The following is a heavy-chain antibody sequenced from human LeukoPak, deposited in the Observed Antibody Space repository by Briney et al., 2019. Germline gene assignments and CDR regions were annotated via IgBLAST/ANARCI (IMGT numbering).Heavy chain of an antibody. D-gene: IGHD3-9*01. V-gene: IGHV1-2*02. CDR1: GYTFTGYY. CDR2: INPNSGGT. Sequence: ASVKVSCKASGYTFTGYYMHWVRQAPGQGLEWMGWINPNSGGTNYAQKFQGRVTMTRDTSISTAYMELSRLRSDDTAVYYCASNYDILTGYSPPSPYYYMDVWGKGTTVTISS. J-gene: IGHJ6*03. CDR3: ASNYDILTGYSPPSPYYYMDV.